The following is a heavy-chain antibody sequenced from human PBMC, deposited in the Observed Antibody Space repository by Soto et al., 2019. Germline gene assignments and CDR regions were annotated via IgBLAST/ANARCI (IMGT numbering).Heavy chain of an antibody. CDR2: IYYSGST. J-gene: IGHJ4*02. V-gene: IGHV4-31*03. CDR3: AASMTPVTMLDY. Sequence: SETLSLTCTVSGGSISSGGYYWSWIRQHPGKGLEWIGYIYYSGSTYYNPSLKSRVTISVGTSKNQFSLKLSSVTAADTAVYYCAASMTPVTMLDYWGQGTLVIVSS. D-gene: IGHD4-17*01. CDR1: GGSISSGGYY.